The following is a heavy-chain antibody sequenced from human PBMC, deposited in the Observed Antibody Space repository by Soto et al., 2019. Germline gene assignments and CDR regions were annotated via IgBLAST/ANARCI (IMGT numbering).Heavy chain of an antibody. CDR3: ARCLHCSNGGRFDP. J-gene: IGHJ5*02. Sequence: SETLSLTCTVSGVSISSSNWWTWVRQAPGKGLEWIGEMWPSGGTTYNPSLQNRVTISVDNFKNHLSLTLTSVTAADTAVYYCARCLHCSNGGRFDPWGQGALVTASS. CDR1: GVSISSSNW. D-gene: IGHD2-8*01. V-gene: IGHV4-4*02. CDR2: MWPSGGT.